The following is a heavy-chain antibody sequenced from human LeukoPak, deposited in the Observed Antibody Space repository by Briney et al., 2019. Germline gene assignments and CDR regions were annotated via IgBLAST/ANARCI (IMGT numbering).Heavy chain of an antibody. J-gene: IGHJ4*02. V-gene: IGHV3-23*01. D-gene: IGHD6-19*01. Sequence: GGSLRLSCAASGFTFSSYWMHWVRQAPGKGLVWVSAISGSGGSTYYADSVKGRFTISRDNSKNTLYLQMNSLRAEDTAVYYCAKDNGSGWPNWGQGTLVTVSS. CDR3: AKDNGSGWPN. CDR1: GFTFSSYW. CDR2: ISGSGGST.